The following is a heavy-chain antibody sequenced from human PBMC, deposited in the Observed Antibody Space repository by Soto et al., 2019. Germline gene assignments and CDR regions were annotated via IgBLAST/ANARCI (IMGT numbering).Heavy chain of an antibody. J-gene: IGHJ2*01. CDR2: IIPILGIA. CDR1: GGTFSSYT. CDR3: AREEKTYYYDSSGYLWYFDL. V-gene: IGHV1-69*08. D-gene: IGHD3-22*01. Sequence: QVQLVQSGAEVKKPGSSVKVSCKASGGTFSSYTISWVRQAPGQGLEWMGRIIPILGIANYAQKFQGRVTITADKSTSTAYMELSSLRSEDTAVYYCAREEKTYYYDSSGYLWYFDLWGRGTLVTVSS.